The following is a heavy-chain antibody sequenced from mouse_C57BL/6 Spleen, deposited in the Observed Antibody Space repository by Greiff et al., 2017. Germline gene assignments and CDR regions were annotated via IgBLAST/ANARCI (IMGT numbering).Heavy chain of an antibody. CDR3: TTGQRGY. Sequence: EVQLQESGAELVRPGASVKLSCTASGFNIKDDYMHWVKQRPEQGLEWIGWIDPENGDTEYASKFQGKATITADTSSNTAYLQLSSLTSEDTAVYYCTTGQRGYWGQGTTLTVSS. J-gene: IGHJ2*01. D-gene: IGHD3-3*01. CDR1: GFNIKDDY. CDR2: IDPENGDT. V-gene: IGHV14-4*01.